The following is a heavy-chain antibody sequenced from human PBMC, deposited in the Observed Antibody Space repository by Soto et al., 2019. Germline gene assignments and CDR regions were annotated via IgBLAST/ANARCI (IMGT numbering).Heavy chain of an antibody. CDR2: ISESGGST. Sequence: GSLRLSCAASGFSFSSYVMSWVRQAPGKGLEWVSGISESGGSTYYADSVKGRFTIFRDNSKNTLYLQMNSLRAEDAAVYYCAKGASTYYYFLDVWGKGTTVTVSS. CDR1: GFSFSSYV. D-gene: IGHD2-2*01. J-gene: IGHJ6*03. V-gene: IGHV3-23*01. CDR3: AKGASTYYYFLDV.